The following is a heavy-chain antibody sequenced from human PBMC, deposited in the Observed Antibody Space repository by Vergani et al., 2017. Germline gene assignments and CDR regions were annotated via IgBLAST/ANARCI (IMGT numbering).Heavy chain of an antibody. V-gene: IGHV4-30-4*08. CDR3: ASYSGGDSEYFQH. J-gene: IGHJ1*01. Sequence: QVQLQESGPGLVKPSQTLSLTCTVSGGSISSDNYYWSRIRQPPGKGLEWIGYIYYSGFTYYNPSLKSRVTISVDTSKNQFSLKLSSVTAADTAVYYCASYSGGDSEYFQHWGQGTLVTVSS. CDR2: IYYSGFT. CDR1: GGSISSDNYY. D-gene: IGHD1-26*01.